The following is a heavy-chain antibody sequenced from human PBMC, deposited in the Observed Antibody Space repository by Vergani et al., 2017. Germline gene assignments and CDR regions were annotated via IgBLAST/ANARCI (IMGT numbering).Heavy chain of an antibody. V-gene: IGHV3-48*04. CDR3: AREATTGAFDY. J-gene: IGHJ4*02. CDR1: GFTFSSYS. CDR2: ISSSSSTI. D-gene: IGHD5-12*01. Sequence: EVQLVEPGGGLVQPGGSLRLSCAASGFTFSSYSMNWVRQAPGKGLEWVSYISSSSSTIYYADSVKGRFTISRDNAKNSLYLQMNSLRAEDTAVYYCAREATTGAFDYWGQGTLVTVSS.